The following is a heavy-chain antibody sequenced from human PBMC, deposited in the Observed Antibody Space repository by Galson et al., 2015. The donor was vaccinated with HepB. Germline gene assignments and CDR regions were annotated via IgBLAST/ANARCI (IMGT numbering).Heavy chain of an antibody. Sequence: SLRLSCAASGFTFSNAWMSWVRQAPGKGLEWVGRIKSNTDGGTTDYAAPVKGRFTISRDDSKNTLYLQMNSLKTEDTAVYYCTTDLPSSGGQGTLVTVSS. CDR1: GFTFSNAW. V-gene: IGHV3-15*01. J-gene: IGHJ4*02. CDR3: TTDLPSS. CDR2: IKSNTDGGTT.